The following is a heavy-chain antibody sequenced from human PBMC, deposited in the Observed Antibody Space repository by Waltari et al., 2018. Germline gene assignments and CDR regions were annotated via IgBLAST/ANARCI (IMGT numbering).Heavy chain of an antibody. J-gene: IGHJ6*03. CDR1: GGTFSSYA. V-gene: IGHV1-69*04. Sequence: QVQLVQSGAEVKKPGSSVKVSCKASGGTFSSYALSWVRQAPGQGRGWMGGIIPILGRANYEQKFQGRVTITADKSTSTAYMELSSLRSEDTAVYYCARGYSSGWYYMDVWGKGTTVTVSS. D-gene: IGHD6-19*01. CDR3: ARGYSSGWYYMDV. CDR2: IIPILGRA.